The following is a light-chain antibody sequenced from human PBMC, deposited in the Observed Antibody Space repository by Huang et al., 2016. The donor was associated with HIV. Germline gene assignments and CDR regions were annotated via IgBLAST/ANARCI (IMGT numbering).Light chain of an antibody. V-gene: IGKV1-6*02. CDR2: AAS. Sequence: AIQLTQSPSSLSASVGDRVTITCRASQDITNDLGWYQQKPGKAPKLLISAASTLRSGVPSRFSGSGSGTDFTLTISSLQHEDFATYFCLQDFTYPRTFGQGTRVEI. CDR1: QDITND. CDR3: LQDFTYPRT. J-gene: IGKJ1*01.